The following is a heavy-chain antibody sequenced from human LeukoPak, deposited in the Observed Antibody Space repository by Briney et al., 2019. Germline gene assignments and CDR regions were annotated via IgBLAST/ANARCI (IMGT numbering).Heavy chain of an antibody. J-gene: IGHJ4*02. V-gene: IGHV4-39*07. CDR1: GGSISSSSYY. CDR2: IYYSGST. D-gene: IGHD1-26*01. CDR3: ARVLGHIVGATGSHDY. Sequence: SSETLSLTCTVSGGSISSSSYYWGWIRQPPGKGLEWIGSIYYSGSTYYNPSLKSRVTISVDTSKNQFSLKLSSVTAADTAVYYCARVLGHIVGATGSHDYWGQGTLVTVSS.